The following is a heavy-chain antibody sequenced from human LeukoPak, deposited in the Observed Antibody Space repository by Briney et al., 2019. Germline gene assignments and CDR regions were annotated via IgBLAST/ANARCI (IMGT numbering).Heavy chain of an antibody. Sequence: SGGSLRLSCAASGFTVSSNYMSWVRQAPGKGLEWVSVIYSGGSTYYADSVKGRFTISRDNSKNTLYLQMNSLRAEDTAVYYCARGSYGSGSYCPDYWGQGTLVTVSS. CDR3: ARGSYGSGSYCPDY. CDR1: GFTVSSNY. V-gene: IGHV3-66*01. CDR2: IYSGGST. J-gene: IGHJ4*02. D-gene: IGHD3-10*01.